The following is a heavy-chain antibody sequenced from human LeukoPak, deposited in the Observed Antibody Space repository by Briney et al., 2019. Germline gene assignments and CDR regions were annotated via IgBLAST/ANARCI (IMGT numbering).Heavy chain of an antibody. D-gene: IGHD6-13*01. V-gene: IGHV1-18*04. CDR2: ISAYNGNT. Sequence: ASVKVSCKASGYTLTSYGISWVRQAPGQGLEWMGWISAYNGNTNYAQKLQGRVTMTTDTSTSTAYMELRSLRSDDTAVYYCARPRIAAAGAFDAFDIWGQGTMVTVSS. J-gene: IGHJ3*02. CDR1: GYTLTSYG. CDR3: ARPRIAAAGAFDAFDI.